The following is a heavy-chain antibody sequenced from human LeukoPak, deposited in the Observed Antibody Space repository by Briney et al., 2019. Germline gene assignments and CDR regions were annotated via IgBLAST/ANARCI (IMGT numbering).Heavy chain of an antibody. CDR3: ARLDPYYYDSSGYYYPNY. CDR1: GYTFTGYY. CDR2: INPNSGGT. D-gene: IGHD3-22*01. V-gene: IGHV1-2*02. J-gene: IGHJ4*02. Sequence: GASVKVSCKASGYTFTGYYMHWVRQAPGQGLEWMGWINPNSGGTNYAQKFQGRVTMTRDTSISTAYMELSRLRSDDTAVYYCARLDPYYYDSSGYYYPNYWGQGTLVTVSS.